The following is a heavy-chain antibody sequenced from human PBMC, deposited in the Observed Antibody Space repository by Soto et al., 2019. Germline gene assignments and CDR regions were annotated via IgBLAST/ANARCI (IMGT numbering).Heavy chain of an antibody. J-gene: IGHJ4*02. D-gene: IGHD3-22*01. V-gene: IGHV3-30*03. CDR3: AYDSSGYSDY. Sequence: LRLSCAASGFTFSSYGMHWVRQAPGKGLEWVAVISYDGSNKYYADSVKGRFTISRDNSKNTLYLQMNSLRAEDTAVYYCAYDSSGYSDYWGQGTLVTVSS. CDR2: ISYDGSNK. CDR1: GFTFSSYG.